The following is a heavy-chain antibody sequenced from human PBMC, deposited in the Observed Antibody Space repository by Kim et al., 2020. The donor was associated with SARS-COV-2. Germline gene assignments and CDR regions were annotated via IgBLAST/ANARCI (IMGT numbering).Heavy chain of an antibody. CDR2: ISRSGVST. D-gene: IGHD6-19*01. Sequence: GGSLRLSCAASGFTFNNFAVSWVRQAPGKGLEWVATISRSGVSTYYADSVKGRFTISRDNSKNTLYLQMSSLRADDTAVYHCAKEQSSGPRPNSYYGMDVWGQGATVTVSS. J-gene: IGHJ6*02. CDR3: AKEQSSGPRPNSYYGMDV. V-gene: IGHV3-23*01. CDR1: GFTFNNFA.